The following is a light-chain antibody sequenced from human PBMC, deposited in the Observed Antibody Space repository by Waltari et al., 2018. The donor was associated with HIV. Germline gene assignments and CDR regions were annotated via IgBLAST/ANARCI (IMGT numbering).Light chain of an antibody. CDR1: SPTIQHHY. CDR3: GTWDTSLSAGV. V-gene: IGLV1-51*01. Sequence: QPVLTPPPAVSAAPGQTVTLSCSGSSPTIQHHYVSRYQQLPGTAPKLLIYDNNRRSSGIPDRFSGSKSGTSATLAIAGLQTGDEADYYCGTWDTSLSAGVFGGGTKVTVL. CDR2: DNN. J-gene: IGLJ2*01.